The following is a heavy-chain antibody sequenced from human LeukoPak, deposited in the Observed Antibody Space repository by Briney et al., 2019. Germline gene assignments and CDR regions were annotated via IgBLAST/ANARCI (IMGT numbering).Heavy chain of an antibody. J-gene: IGHJ4*02. CDR2: ILPDGSQK. Sequence: GGSLRLSCVASDFTFSFYRMTWVRQAPGKGLEWVANILPDGSQKYYVDSVKGRFTISRDNPKNSLYLQINSLRAEDTAVYYCGRLAHNAWYAIDYWGQGTLVTVSS. CDR1: DFTFSFYR. D-gene: IGHD6-13*01. V-gene: IGHV3-7*01. CDR3: GRLAHNAWYAIDY.